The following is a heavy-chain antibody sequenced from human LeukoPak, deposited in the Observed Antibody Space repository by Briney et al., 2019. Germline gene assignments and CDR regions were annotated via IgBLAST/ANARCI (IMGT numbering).Heavy chain of an antibody. Sequence: GGSLRLSCAASGFTFDDYAMHWVRQAPGKGLEWVSAISGSGVHTYYADSVKGRFTISRDNSKNTLYLQMNSLRAEDTAVYYCAKDWDYYDSSGYYYLGPYFDYWGQGTLVTVSS. CDR1: GFTFDDYA. V-gene: IGHV3-23*01. CDR3: AKDWDYYDSSGYYYLGPYFDY. J-gene: IGHJ4*02. CDR2: ISGSGVHT. D-gene: IGHD3-22*01.